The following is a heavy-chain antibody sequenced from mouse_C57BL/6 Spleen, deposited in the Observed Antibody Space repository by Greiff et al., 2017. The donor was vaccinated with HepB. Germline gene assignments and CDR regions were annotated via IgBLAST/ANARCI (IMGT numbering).Heavy chain of an antibody. D-gene: IGHD1-1*01. CDR3: ARQYYGSSYNYAMDY. CDR1: GFTFSDYY. V-gene: IGHV5-12*01. CDR2: ISNGGGST. Sequence: EVQLVESGGGLVQPGGSLKLSCAASGFTFSDYYMYWVRQTPEKRLEWVAYISNGGGSTYYPDTVKGRFTISRDNAKNTLYLQMSRLKSEDTAMYYCARQYYGSSYNYAMDYWGQGTSVTVSS. J-gene: IGHJ4*01.